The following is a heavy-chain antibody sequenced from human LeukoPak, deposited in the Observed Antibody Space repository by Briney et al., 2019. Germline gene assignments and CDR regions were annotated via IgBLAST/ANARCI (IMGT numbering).Heavy chain of an antibody. CDR1: GFTFSNAW. J-gene: IGHJ4*02. Sequence: GGSLRLSCAASGFTFSNAWMSWVRQAPGKGLVWVSRINSDGSSTSYADSVKGRFTISRDNAKNTLYLQMNSLRAEDTAVYFCARAHIVVVPAAIRPLDYWGQGTLVTVSS. CDR2: INSDGSST. V-gene: IGHV3-74*01. D-gene: IGHD2-2*02. CDR3: ARAHIVVVPAAIRPLDY.